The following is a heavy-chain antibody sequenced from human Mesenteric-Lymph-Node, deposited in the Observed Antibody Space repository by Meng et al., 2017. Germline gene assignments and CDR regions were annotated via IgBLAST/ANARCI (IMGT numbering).Heavy chain of an antibody. CDR1: GFTFSSYW. CDR3: ARALVAGGYYFDY. CDR2: INSDGSST. J-gene: IGHJ4*02. D-gene: IGHD6-19*01. V-gene: IGHV3-74*01. Sequence: GESLKISCAASGFTFSSYWMHWVRQAPGKGLVWVSRINSDGSSTSYADSVKGRFTISRDNPKNTVYLQMSGLGAADTAVYYCARALVAGGYYFDYWGQGTLVTVSS.